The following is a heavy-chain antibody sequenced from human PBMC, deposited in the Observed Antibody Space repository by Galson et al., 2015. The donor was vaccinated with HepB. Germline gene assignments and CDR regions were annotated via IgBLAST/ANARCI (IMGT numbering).Heavy chain of an antibody. CDR2: ISYDGSNK. D-gene: IGHD3-10*01. V-gene: IGHV3-30*03. Sequence: SLRLSCAASGFTFSSYGMHWVRQAPGKGLEWVAVISYDGSNKYYADSVKGRFTISRDNSKNTLYLQMNSLRAEDTAVYYCARAAREVLSNLRDVGGSVPDYWGQGTLVTVSS. CDR1: GFTFSSYG. CDR3: ARAAREVLSNLRDVGGSVPDY. J-gene: IGHJ4*02.